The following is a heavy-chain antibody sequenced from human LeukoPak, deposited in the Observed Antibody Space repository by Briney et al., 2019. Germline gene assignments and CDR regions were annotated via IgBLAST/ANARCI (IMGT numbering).Heavy chain of an antibody. Sequence: GGSLRLSCAASGFTFSSTYMSWVRQAPGKGPEWVSIIYSGGNIYYIESVKGRFTISRDTSKNTLYLQMNSLRAEDTAVYFCAGRHCSGGGCYFAGADPFDYWGQGTLVTVSS. CDR2: IYSGGNI. V-gene: IGHV3-53*01. CDR1: GFTFSSTY. D-gene: IGHD2-15*01. J-gene: IGHJ4*02. CDR3: AGRHCSGGGCYFAGADPFDY.